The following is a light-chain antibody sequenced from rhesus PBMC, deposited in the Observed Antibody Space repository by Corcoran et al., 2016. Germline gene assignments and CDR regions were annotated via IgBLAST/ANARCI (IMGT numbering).Light chain of an antibody. V-gene: IGKV2S15*01. CDR1: QSLLHSGGKTY. J-gene: IGKJ4*01. CDR2: EVS. Sequence: DIVMTQTPLSLPVTPGEPASISCRSSQSLLHSGGKTYLYWYLQKPGQSTQLLIYEVSNRASGVPDRFMGRGSGTDFTLKISRVEAEDVGVYYCMQGIQLPLTFGGGTKVEIK. CDR3: MQGIQLPLT.